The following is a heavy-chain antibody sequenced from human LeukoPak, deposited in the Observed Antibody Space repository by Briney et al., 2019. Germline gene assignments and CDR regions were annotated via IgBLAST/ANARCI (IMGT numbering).Heavy chain of an antibody. D-gene: IGHD5-24*01. CDR2: INHSGST. CDR3: ARGSRRWLHRLYQNGIDI. Sequence: SETLSLTCAVYGGSFSGYYWSWIRQPPGKVLEWIGEINHSGSTNYNASLKSRVTISVGTSKNQFSLKLSSVTAADTAVYYCARGSRRWLHRLYQNGIDIWGQGTMVTVPS. V-gene: IGHV4-34*01. CDR1: GGSFSGYY. J-gene: IGHJ3*02.